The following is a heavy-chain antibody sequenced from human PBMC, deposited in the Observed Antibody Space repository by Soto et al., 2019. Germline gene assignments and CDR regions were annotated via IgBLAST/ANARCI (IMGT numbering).Heavy chain of an antibody. CDR3: ASNLDNWNDAGVGFDP. Sequence: ASVKVSCKASGGTFSSYAISWVRQAPGQGLEWMGGIIPIFGTANYAQKFQGRVTITADESTSTAYMELSSLRSEDTAVYYCASNLDNWNDAGVGFDPWGQGTLVTVSS. J-gene: IGHJ5*02. CDR2: IIPIFGTA. V-gene: IGHV1-69*13. D-gene: IGHD1-20*01. CDR1: GGTFSSYA.